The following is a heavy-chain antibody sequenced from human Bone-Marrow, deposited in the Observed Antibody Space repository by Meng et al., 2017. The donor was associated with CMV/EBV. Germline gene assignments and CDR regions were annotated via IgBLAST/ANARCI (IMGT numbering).Heavy chain of an antibody. CDR1: GGSISRSSYY. V-gene: IGHV4-39*07. J-gene: IGHJ4*02. Sequence: SETLSLTCTVSGGSISRSSYYWGWIRQPPGKGLEWIGSIYYSGNTYYNPSLKSRVTISVDTSKNQFSLKLSSVTAADTAVYYCARDGRLYDFWSGYYGYYFDYWGQGTLVTGSS. CDR3: ARDGRLYDFWSGYYGYYFDY. CDR2: IYYSGNT. D-gene: IGHD3-3*01.